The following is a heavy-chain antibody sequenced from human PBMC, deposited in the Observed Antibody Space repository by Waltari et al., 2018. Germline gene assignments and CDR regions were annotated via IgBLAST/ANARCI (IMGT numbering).Heavy chain of an antibody. CDR2: MNPNSGNT. J-gene: IGHJ3*02. CDR3: ARDRYCSSTSCYSDI. V-gene: IGHV1-8*01. D-gene: IGHD2-2*01. CDR1: GYPFTSYD. Sequence: QVQLVQSGAEVKKPVASVKVSCTASGYPFTSYDLTWVRQAPGQGLEWMGWMNPNSGNTGYAQKFQGRVTMTRNTSISTAYMELSSLRSDDTAVYYCARDRYCSSTSCYSDIWGQGTMVTVSS.